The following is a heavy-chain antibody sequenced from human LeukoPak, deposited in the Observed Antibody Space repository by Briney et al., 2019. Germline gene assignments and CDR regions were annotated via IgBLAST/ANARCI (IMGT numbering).Heavy chain of an antibody. CDR3: ARRVPYSSSWYVFDY. V-gene: IGHV1-8*03. CDR1: GYTFTGYY. Sequence: ASVKVSCKPPGYTFTGYYMHWVRQAPGQGLEWMGWMNPNSGNTDYAQKFQGRVTSTSNTSISTAYMELSSLRSEGTAVYYCARRVPYSSSWYVFDYWGQGTLVTVSS. D-gene: IGHD6-13*01. J-gene: IGHJ4*02. CDR2: MNPNSGNT.